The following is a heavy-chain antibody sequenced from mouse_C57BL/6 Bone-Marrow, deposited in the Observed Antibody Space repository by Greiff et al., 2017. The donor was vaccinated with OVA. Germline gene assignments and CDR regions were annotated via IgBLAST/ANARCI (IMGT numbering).Heavy chain of an antibody. D-gene: IGHD2-4*01. J-gene: IGHJ4*01. CDR1: GFTFSDYG. Sequence: DVHLVESGGGLVKPGGSLKLSCAASGFTFSDYGMHWVRQAPEKGLEWVAYISSGSSTIYYADTVKGRFTISRDNAKNTLFLQMTSLRSEDTAMYYCARRDYYDYDGNAMDYWGQGTSVTVSS. CDR2: ISSGSSTI. V-gene: IGHV5-17*01. CDR3: ARRDYYDYDGNAMDY.